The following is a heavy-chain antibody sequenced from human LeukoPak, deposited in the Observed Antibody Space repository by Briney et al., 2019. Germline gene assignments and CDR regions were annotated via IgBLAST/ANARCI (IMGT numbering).Heavy chain of an antibody. Sequence: SETLSLTCTVSGVSITNYYWAWIRQPAGKGLEWIGRMYISGSTNYNPSLESRVTISIDKSNNQFSLKLRSVTAADTAVYYCARDYLVGAPLDSWGHGTLVTVSS. CDR3: ARDYLVGAPLDS. D-gene: IGHD1-26*01. CDR1: GVSITNYY. J-gene: IGHJ5*01. CDR2: MYISGST. V-gene: IGHV4-4*07.